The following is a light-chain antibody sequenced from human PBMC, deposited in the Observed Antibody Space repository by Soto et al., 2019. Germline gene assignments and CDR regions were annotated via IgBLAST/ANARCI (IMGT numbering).Light chain of an antibody. CDR1: SSDIGGYNY. CDR2: DVS. J-gene: IGLJ2*01. Sequence: QSALTQPASVSGSPGQSITISCTGTSSDIGGYNYVSWYQQHPGKAPKLMIYDVSNRPSGVSNRFSASKSGNTASLTISGLQAEDEADYYCSSYTSTSTLVVGGGTKLTVL. V-gene: IGLV2-14*03. CDR3: SSYTSTSTLV.